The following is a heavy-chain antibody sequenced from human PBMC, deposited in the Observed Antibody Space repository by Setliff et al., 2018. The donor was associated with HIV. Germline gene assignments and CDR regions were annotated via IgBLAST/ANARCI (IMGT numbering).Heavy chain of an antibody. CDR1: GDSISGFF. D-gene: IGHD6-19*01. J-gene: IGHJ4*02. V-gene: IGHV4-4*08. CDR3: ARHGNQWMVTIDY. CDR2: IFTNEFT. Sequence: PSETLSLTCNVSGDSISGFFWSWIRQPPGKTLEWIGSIFTNEFTYYNPSLKSRVTISVDTSKNQFSLKLNSVTAADTAVYYCARHGNQWMVTIDYWGQGTLVTVSS.